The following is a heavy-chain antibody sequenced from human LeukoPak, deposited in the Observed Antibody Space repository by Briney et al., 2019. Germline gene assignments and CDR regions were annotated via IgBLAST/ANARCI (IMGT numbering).Heavy chain of an antibody. Sequence: GASVKVSCKASGYTFTSYGISWVRPAPGQGLEWMGWISAYDGNTNYAQKLQGRVTMTTDTSTSTAYMELRSLRSDDTAVYYCASGKWLRPLDAFDVWGQGTMVTVSS. CDR1: GYTFTSYG. D-gene: IGHD5-12*01. CDR2: ISAYDGNT. V-gene: IGHV1-18*01. CDR3: ASGKWLRPLDAFDV. J-gene: IGHJ3*01.